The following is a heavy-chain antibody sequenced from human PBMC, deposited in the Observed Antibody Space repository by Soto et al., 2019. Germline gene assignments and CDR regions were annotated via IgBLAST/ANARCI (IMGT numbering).Heavy chain of an antibody. CDR3: TTEFGFSSGQDDN. Sequence: GESLGLSCAGYGFCFNTAWLTWVRQAPGKGLEWVGRLNGKSAGGTTDYAAPVTGRFTISSDDSKNTLYLQMNNLKIEDTAVYYCTTEFGFSSGQDDNWGQGTLVTVAS. D-gene: IGHD6-19*01. CDR1: GFCFNTAW. V-gene: IGHV3-15*07. J-gene: IGHJ4*02. CDR2: LNGKSAGGTT.